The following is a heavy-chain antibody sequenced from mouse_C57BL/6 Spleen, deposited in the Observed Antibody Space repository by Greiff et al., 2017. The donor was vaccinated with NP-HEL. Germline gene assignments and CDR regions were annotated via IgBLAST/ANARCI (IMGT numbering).Heavy chain of an antibody. CDR1: GFTFSDYY. J-gene: IGHJ1*03. V-gene: IGHV5-16*01. CDR3: ARGGLYYDYDAWYFDV. D-gene: IGHD2-4*01. CDR2: INYDGSST. Sequence: EVQLVESEGGLVQPGSSMKLSCTASGFTFSDYYMAWVRQVPEKGLEWVANINYDGSSTYYLDSLKSRFIISRDNAKNILYLQMSSLKSEDTATYYCARGGLYYDYDAWYFDVWGTGTTVTVSS.